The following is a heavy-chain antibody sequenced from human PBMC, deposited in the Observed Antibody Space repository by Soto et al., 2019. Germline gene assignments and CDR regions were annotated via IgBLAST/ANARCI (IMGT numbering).Heavy chain of an antibody. CDR1: GYTFNKYG. CDR3: ARGRGVVIPAGTPDAFDV. V-gene: IGHV1-18*01. CDR2: ISAFNDYT. D-gene: IGHD6-13*01. J-gene: IGHJ3*01. Sequence: AQLVQSGGEVKRPGASVKVSCKASGYTFNKYGFNWVRQAPGQGLEWMGRISAFNDYTNLAQKFQGRVTLTTDASTNTAYMELQILRSADTAMYYCARGRGVVIPAGTPDAFDVWGQGTMVTVSS.